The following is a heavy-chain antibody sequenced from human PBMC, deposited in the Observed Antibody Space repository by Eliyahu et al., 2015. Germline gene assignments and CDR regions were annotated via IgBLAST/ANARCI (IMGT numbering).Heavy chain of an antibody. Sequence: QVQLQESGPGLVKPSQTLSLTXXVSSGSISXDGYXWSWXRQHPGKGLEWIGYIYYSGASFYNPSLNSRVTISVDTSKNQFSLNLSSVTAADTAVYYCARDSQSYSAFDYWGQGILVTVSS. CDR1: SGSISXDGYX. CDR2: IYYSGAS. J-gene: IGHJ4*02. V-gene: IGHV4-31*02. CDR3: ARDSQSYSAFDY. D-gene: IGHD2-15*01.